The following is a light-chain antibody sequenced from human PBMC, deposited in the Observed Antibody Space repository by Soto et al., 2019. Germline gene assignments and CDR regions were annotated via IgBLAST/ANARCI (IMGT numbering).Light chain of an antibody. CDR3: QQYGSSPLFT. CDR2: GAS. CDR1: QSVSSSY. J-gene: IGKJ3*01. Sequence: ELVLTQSPGTLSLSAGDRATLSCRASQSVSSSYLAWYQQKPGQAPRLLIYGASSRATGIPDRFSGSGSGTDFTLTISRLEPEDFAVYYCQQYGSSPLFTXGPGTKVDIK. V-gene: IGKV3-20*01.